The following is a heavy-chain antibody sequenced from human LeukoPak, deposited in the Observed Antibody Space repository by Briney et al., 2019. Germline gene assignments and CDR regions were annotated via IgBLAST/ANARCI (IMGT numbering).Heavy chain of an antibody. CDR3: ARVSSQVGTTSQYYFDY. CDR1: GGSISRSSYY. V-gene: IGHV4-39*07. J-gene: IGHJ4*02. CDR2: IFYSGST. D-gene: IGHD1/OR15-1a*01. Sequence: KASETLSLTCTVSGGSISRSSYYWGWIRQPPGKGLEWIGSIFYSGSTSYNPSLKSRVTISVDTSKNQFSLKLSSVTAADTAVYYCARVSSQVGTTSQYYFDYWGQGTLVTVSS.